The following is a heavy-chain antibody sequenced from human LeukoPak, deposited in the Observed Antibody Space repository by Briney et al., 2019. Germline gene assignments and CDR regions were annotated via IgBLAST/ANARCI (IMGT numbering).Heavy chain of an antibody. CDR1: GFIFSSYE. J-gene: IGHJ4*02. CDR2: ISSSGSTI. V-gene: IGHV3-48*03. CDR3: ARVGYYDSSGF. D-gene: IGHD3-22*01. Sequence: GGSLRLSCAASGFIFSSYEMNWVRQAPGKGLEWISYISSSGSTIYYAVSVKGRFTISRDNAENSLYLQMNSLRAEDTAVYYCARVGYYDSSGFWGQGTLVTVSS.